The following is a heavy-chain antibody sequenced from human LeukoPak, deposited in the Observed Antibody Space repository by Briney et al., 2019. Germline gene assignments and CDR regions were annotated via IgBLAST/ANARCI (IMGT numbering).Heavy chain of an antibody. V-gene: IGHV3-74*01. CDR2: INYDARSR. CDR1: GFTFSLSW. J-gene: IGHJ1*01. CDR3: VRGAGPGTPFD. Sequence: GGSLRLSCAASGFTFSLSWMHWVRQAPGKGLEWVSSINYDARSRTYADSVKGRLTISRDNAENTLFLQMNSLRVEDSAIYSWVRGAGPGTPFDWGQGILVTVSS. D-gene: IGHD1-1*01.